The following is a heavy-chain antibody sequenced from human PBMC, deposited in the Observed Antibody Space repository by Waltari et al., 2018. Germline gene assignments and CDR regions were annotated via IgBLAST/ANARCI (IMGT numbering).Heavy chain of an antibody. CDR3: ASRRDGYMRRYFDY. J-gene: IGHJ4*02. CDR1: GYSISSGYY. D-gene: IGHD5-12*01. CDR2: IYHSGST. Sequence: QVQLQESGPGLVKPSETLSLTCAVSGYSISSGYYWGWIRQPPGKGLEWIGSIYHSGSTDYNPSLKSRVTISVDTSKNQFSLKLSSVTAADTAVYYCASRRDGYMRRYFDYWGQGTLVTVSS. V-gene: IGHV4-38-2*01.